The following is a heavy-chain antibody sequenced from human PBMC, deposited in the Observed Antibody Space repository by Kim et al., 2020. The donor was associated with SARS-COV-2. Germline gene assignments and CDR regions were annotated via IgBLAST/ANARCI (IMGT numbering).Heavy chain of an antibody. J-gene: IGHJ6*02. Sequence: GGSLRLSCAASGFTFSSCSMHWVRQAPGKGLEWVAVISYDGSNKNYADSVKGRVTISRDNSKNTLYLQMNSLRAEHTALDYCAGDPGSRLRGVTYCYYGMGVWGQGTTVTVSS. CDR3: AGDPGSRLRGVTYCYYGMGV. CDR2: ISYDGSNK. V-gene: IGHV3-30-3*01. D-gene: IGHD3-10*01. CDR1: GFTFSSCS.